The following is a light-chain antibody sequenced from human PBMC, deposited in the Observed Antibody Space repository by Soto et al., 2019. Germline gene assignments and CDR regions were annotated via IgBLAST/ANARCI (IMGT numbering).Light chain of an antibody. CDR1: SSDVGGYNY. CDR3: SSYTSSTAYV. CDR2: EVS. J-gene: IGLJ1*01. V-gene: IGLV2-14*01. Sequence: QCALTQPASVSGSPGQSITISCTGTSSDVGGYNYVSWYQLHPGKAPKLMVYEVSNRPSGVSNRFSGSKSGNMASLTISGLQAEDEADYYCSSYTSSTAYVFGTGTKVNVL.